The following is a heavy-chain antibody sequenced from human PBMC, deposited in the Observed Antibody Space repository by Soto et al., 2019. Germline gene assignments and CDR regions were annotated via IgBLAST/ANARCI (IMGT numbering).Heavy chain of an antibody. CDR2: IYYSGST. D-gene: IGHD3-10*01. Sequence: SETLSLTCTVSGGSISSGDYYWSWIRQPPGKGLEWIGYIYYSGSTYYNPSLKSRVTISVDTSKNQFSRKLSSVTAADTAVYYCARTLLDYYGSGSYAYYGMDVWGQGTTVTVSS. V-gene: IGHV4-30-4*01. CDR1: GGSISSGDYY. CDR3: ARTLLDYYGSGSYAYYGMDV. J-gene: IGHJ6*02.